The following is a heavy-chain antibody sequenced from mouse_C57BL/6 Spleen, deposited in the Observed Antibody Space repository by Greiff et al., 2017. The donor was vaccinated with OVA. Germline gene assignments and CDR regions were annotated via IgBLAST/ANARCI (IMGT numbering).Heavy chain of an antibody. CDR2: ISPSDGIT. CDR1: GYTFTSYD. CDR3: ARSHDGSRYGYFDG. J-gene: IGHJ1*03. Sequence: VQLQESGPELVKPGASVKLSCKASGYTFTSYDLNWVTQRPGPGLEWILWISPSDGITKSNEKFKGTATVTVDTSSSTAYMELHSLTSEDSAVYFGARSHDGSRYGYFDGWGTGTTVTVSS. D-gene: IGHD1-1*01. V-gene: IGHV1-85*01.